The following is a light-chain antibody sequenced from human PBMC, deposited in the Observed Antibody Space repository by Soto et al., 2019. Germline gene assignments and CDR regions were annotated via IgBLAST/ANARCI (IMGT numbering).Light chain of an antibody. J-gene: IGLJ2*01. CDR2: RNH. V-gene: IGLV1-44*01. CDR1: RSNIGTYA. CDR3: AAWDDSLRAVV. Sequence: QSVLTQSPSASVTPGQRVTISCSGSRSNIGTYAVNWYQQLPGAAPTLLIFRNHQRPSGVPDRFSGSKSGTSASLAISGPQSEDEADDYCAAWDDSLRAVVFGGGTKLTV.